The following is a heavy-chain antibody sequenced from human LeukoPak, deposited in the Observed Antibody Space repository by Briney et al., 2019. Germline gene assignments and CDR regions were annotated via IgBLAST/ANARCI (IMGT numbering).Heavy chain of an antibody. D-gene: IGHD2-2*01. J-gene: IGHJ6*02. Sequence: SGTLSLTCAVSGGSISSSNWWSWVRQPSGKGLEWIGEIYHSGSTNYNPSLKSRVTISVDKSKNQFSLKLSSVAAADTAVYYCASEYCSSTSCYAGGAVTGLDVWGQGTTVTVSS. V-gene: IGHV4-4*02. CDR1: GGSISSSNW. CDR3: ASEYCSSTSCYAGGAVTGLDV. CDR2: IYHSGST.